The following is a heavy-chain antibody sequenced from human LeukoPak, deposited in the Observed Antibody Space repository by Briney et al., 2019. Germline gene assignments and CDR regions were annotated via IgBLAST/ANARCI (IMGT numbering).Heavy chain of an antibody. V-gene: IGHV3-74*01. CDR2: IKGDERST. J-gene: IGHJ4*02. CDR1: GFTFSSYW. Sequence: GGSLRLSCAASGFTFSSYWLHWVRQAPGKGLVWVSRIKGDERSTNYADSVKGRFTISRDNSKNTLYVQMNSLRAEDTAVYYCAKEVWYSSSWYSDYWGQGTLVTVSS. CDR3: AKEVWYSSSWYSDY. D-gene: IGHD6-13*01.